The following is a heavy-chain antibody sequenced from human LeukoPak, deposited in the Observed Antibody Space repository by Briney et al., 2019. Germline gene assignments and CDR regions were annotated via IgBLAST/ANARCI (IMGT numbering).Heavy chain of an antibody. CDR3: IRGAASGSYYGFDV. V-gene: IGHV3-73*01. CDR1: GFTFSGST. D-gene: IGHD1-26*01. CDR2: IRSKANNYAT. J-gene: IGHJ6*02. Sequence: GGSPRLSCAAAGFTFSGSTMHWVRQASGKGLEWVGRIRSKANNYATAYATSVKGRFTLSRGDSKNTAYLQMNSLKTEDTAVYYCIRGAASGSYYGFDVWGQGATVTVSS.